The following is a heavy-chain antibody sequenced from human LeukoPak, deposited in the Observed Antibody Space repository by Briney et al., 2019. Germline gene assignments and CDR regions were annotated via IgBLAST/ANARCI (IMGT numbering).Heavy chain of an antibody. D-gene: IGHD2-2*01. J-gene: IGHJ4*02. Sequence: SETLSLTCTVSGGSISSYYWSWIRQPPGKGLEWIGYIYYSGSTNYNPSLKSRVTISVDTSKNQFSLKLSSVTAADTAVYYCARGPAAMRVFDHWGQGTLVTVSS. V-gene: IGHV4-59*01. CDR1: GGSISSYY. CDR3: ARGPAAMRVFDH. CDR2: IYYSGST.